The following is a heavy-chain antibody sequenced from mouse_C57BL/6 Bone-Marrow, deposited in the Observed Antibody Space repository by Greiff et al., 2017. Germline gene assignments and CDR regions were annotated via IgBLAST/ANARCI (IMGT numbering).Heavy chain of an antibody. V-gene: IGHV14-4*01. CDR3: TVAYYSNSWFAY. CDR1: GFNIKDDY. CDR2: IDPENGDT. J-gene: IGHJ3*01. Sequence: EVQLQQSGAELVRPGASVKLSCTASGFNIKDDYMHWVKQRPEQGLEWIGWIDPENGDTEYASKFQGKATITADTSSNTAYLQLSSLTSEDTAVYYCTVAYYSNSWFAYWGQGTLVTVSA. D-gene: IGHD2-5*01.